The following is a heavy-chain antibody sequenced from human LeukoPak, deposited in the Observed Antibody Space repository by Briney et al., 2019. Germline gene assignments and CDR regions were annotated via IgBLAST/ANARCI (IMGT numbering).Heavy chain of an antibody. CDR3: ARSEITMVRGVIRTTKYYMDV. V-gene: IGHV1-69*05. J-gene: IGHJ4*02. D-gene: IGHD3-10*01. Sequence: ASVKVSCKASGGTFSSYSLSWVRQAPGQGLEWMGGIVPIFGTADYAQKFQGRATITTDDAASTVYLELSSLSSEDTAVYYCARSEITMVRGVIRTTKYYMDVWGQGTLVTVSS. CDR1: GGTFSSYS. CDR2: IVPIFGTA.